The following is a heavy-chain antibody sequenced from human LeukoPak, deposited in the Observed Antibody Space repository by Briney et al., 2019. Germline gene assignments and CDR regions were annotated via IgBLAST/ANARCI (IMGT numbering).Heavy chain of an antibody. V-gene: IGHV1-69*05. CDR3: ASTVRGSSPSDY. J-gene: IGHJ4*02. CDR2: IIPIFGTA. D-gene: IGHD6-6*01. CDR1: GGTFSSYA. Sequence: SVKVSCKASGGTFSSYAISWVRQAPGQGLEWMGGIIPIFGTANYAQKFQGRVTITTDESTSTAYMELSSLRSEDTAVYYCASTVRGSSPSDYWGQGTLVTVSS.